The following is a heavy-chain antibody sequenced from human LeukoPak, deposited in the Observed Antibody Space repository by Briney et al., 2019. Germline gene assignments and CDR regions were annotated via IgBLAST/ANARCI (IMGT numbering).Heavy chain of an antibody. CDR1: GFTFSSYS. J-gene: IGHJ4*02. V-gene: IGHV3-30*04. D-gene: IGHD3/OR15-3a*01. CDR2: ISYHGSNK. CDR3: ARSPERLGQGYLDS. Sequence: GRSLRLSCAASGFTFSSYSMHSVRQAPGKGLEWLTLISYHGSNKDYTDSVRGRFTISRDNSKNTVFLQMNSLRTEDTAVYFCARSPERLGQGYLDSWGQGTLVTVSS.